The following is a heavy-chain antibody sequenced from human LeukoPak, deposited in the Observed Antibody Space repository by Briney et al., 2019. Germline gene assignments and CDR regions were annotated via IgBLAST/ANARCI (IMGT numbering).Heavy chain of an antibody. CDR2: IKPDGSDK. CDR3: ARDLDY. J-gene: IGHJ4*02. CDR1: GFTFSGHW. V-gene: IGHV3-7*05. Sequence: GGSLRLSCAASGFTFSGHWMSWVRQAPVKGLEWVANIKPDGSDKYYVDSVKGRFTISRDNAKNSLYLVMNSLRVDDTAVYYCARDLDYWGQGTLVTVSS.